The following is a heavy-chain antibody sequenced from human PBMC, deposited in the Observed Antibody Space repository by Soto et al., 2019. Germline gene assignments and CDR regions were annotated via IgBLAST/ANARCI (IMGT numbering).Heavy chain of an antibody. V-gene: IGHV3-23*01. D-gene: IGHD2-8*01. Sequence: VQVLESGGGLAQPGGSLRLSCATSGFTFSNNGMSWVRQAPGKGLDWVSGISGRGRNTYYADSVKGRFTISRDNSKNTVFLQMNSLRAEDTAVYYCAKNGLSDSPSAIDSWGQGTLVTVSS. CDR3: AKNGLSDSPSAIDS. CDR2: ISGRGRNT. CDR1: GFTFSNNG. J-gene: IGHJ4*02.